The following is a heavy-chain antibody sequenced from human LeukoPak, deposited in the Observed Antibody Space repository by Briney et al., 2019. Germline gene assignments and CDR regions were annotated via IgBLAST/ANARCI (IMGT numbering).Heavy chain of an antibody. CDR1: GFTFSSYA. CDR2: ISGSGGST. D-gene: IGHD6-13*01. Sequence: GGSLRLSCAASGFTFSSYAMSWVRQAPGKGLEWVSAISGSGGSTYYADSVKGQFTISRVNSKNTLYLQMNSLRAEDTAVYYCAKYPPGIAAAGPYYFDYWGQGTLVTVSS. J-gene: IGHJ4*02. CDR3: AKYPPGIAAAGPYYFDY. V-gene: IGHV3-23*01.